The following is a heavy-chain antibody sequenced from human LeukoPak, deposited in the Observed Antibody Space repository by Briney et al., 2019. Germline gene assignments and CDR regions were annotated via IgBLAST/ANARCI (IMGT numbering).Heavy chain of an antibody. CDR1: GGSISSGSYY. V-gene: IGHV4-39*01. Sequence: KPSETLSLTCTVSGGSISSGSYYWSWIRQPAGKGLEWIGSIYYSGSTYYNPSLKSRVTISVDTSKNQFSLKLSSVTAADTAVYYCARPWFGESEIDGNWFDPWGQGTLVTVSS. D-gene: IGHD3-10*01. CDR3: ARPWFGESEIDGNWFDP. J-gene: IGHJ5*02. CDR2: IYYSGST.